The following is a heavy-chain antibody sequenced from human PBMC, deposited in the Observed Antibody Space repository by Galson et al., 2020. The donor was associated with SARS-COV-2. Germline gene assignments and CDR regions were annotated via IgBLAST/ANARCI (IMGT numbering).Heavy chain of an antibody. CDR2: INTDGSRT. Sequence: GESLKISCVASGFTFSSYWMHWVRQSPGGGLMWVARINTDGSRTNYADSVRGRFTISRDNAKNTLYLQMNSLRAEDTAVYYCARSYFYASTGYYYSDWGQGTLVTVSS. D-gene: IGHD3-22*01. V-gene: IGHV3-74*01. CDR1: GFTFSSYW. CDR3: ARSYFYASTGYYYSD. J-gene: IGHJ4*02.